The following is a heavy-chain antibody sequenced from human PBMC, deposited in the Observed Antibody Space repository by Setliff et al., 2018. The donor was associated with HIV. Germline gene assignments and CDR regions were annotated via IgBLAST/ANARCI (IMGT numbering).Heavy chain of an antibody. CDR3: ARDSGTGGPGRWVDP. J-gene: IGHJ5*02. Sequence: ASVKVSCKASGYGFTNFGISWVRLAPGQGLEWMGYISGYNRITFYAQKFQGRVTLTTDISTVTAYMEVRGLTSDDTAVYYCARDSGTGGPGRWVDPWGQGTLVTVSS. CDR1: GYGFTNFG. CDR2: ISGYNRIT. D-gene: IGHD1-1*01. V-gene: IGHV1-18*01.